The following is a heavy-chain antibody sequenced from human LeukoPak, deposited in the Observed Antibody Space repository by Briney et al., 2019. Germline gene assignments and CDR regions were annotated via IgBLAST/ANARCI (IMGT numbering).Heavy chain of an antibody. CDR2: IYHSGST. J-gene: IGHJ4*02. Sequence: PSETLSLTCAVSGGSISSSNWWSWVRQPPGKGLEWIGEIYHSGSTNYNPSLKSRVTISVDKSKNQFSLKLSSVTAADTAVYYCARGRYSSSWGMNFDYWGQGTLVTVSS. D-gene: IGHD6-13*01. CDR3: ARGRYSSSWGMNFDY. V-gene: IGHV4-4*02. CDR1: GGSISSSNW.